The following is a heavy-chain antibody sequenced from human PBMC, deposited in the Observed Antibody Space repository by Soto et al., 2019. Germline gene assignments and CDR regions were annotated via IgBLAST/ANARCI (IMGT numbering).Heavy chain of an antibody. Sequence: ASVKGSCKASGYTFTSYGISWVLQAPGQGLEWMGWISAYNGNTNYAQKLQGRVTMTTDTSTSTAYMELRSLRSADTAVYYCARKYIRTSWFDPWGQATLVTVSS. CDR2: ISAYNGNT. CDR3: ARKYIRTSWFDP. J-gene: IGHJ5*02. D-gene: IGHD6-6*01. CDR1: GYTFTSYG. V-gene: IGHV1-18*01.